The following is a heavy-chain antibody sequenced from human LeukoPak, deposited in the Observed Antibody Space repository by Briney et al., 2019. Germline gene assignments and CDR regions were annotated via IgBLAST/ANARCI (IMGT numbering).Heavy chain of an antibody. CDR1: GFSFDDYA. V-gene: IGHV3-9*01. J-gene: IGHJ4*02. CDR2: ISWNSGSI. D-gene: IGHD3-10*01. CDR3: AKWIYGSGSYFYDY. Sequence: PGGSLRLSCAASGFSFDDYAMHWVRQAPGKGLEWVSGISWNSGSIGYADSVKGRFTISRDNAKNSLYLQMNSLRAEDTALYYCAKWIYGSGSYFYDYWGQGTLVTVSS.